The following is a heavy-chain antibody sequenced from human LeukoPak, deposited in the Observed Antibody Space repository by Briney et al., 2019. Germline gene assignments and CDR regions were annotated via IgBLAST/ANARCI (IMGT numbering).Heavy chain of an antibody. Sequence: GGSLRLSCAASGFTFSSYGMSWVRQAPGEGLEWVSAISYSGGSTYYADSVKGRFTISRDNSKNTLYLQMNRLRAEDTAVYYCARAEMGARSYWGQGTLVTVSS. CDR1: GFTFSSYG. J-gene: IGHJ4*02. D-gene: IGHD1-26*01. V-gene: IGHV3-23*01. CDR2: ISYSGGST. CDR3: ARAEMGARSY.